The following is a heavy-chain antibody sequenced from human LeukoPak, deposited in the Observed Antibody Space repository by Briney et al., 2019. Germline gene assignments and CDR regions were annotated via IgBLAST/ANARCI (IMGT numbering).Heavy chain of an antibody. CDR3: AKDWGNWGYGYYFDH. V-gene: IGHV3-30*18. CDR2: VSYDGSNK. J-gene: IGHJ4*02. CDR1: GFTFSTYG. D-gene: IGHD7-27*01. Sequence: GRSLRLSCAASGFTFSTYGMHWVRQAPGKGLEWVAVVSYDGSNKYYADSVKGRFTISRDNSKNMLYLQMNSLRAEDTAVYYCAKDWGNWGYGYYFDHWGQGTLVTVSS.